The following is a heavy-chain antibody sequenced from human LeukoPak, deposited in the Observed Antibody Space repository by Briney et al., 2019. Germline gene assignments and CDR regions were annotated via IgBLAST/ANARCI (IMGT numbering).Heavy chain of an antibody. V-gene: IGHV3-21*01. CDR3: ARDSTMVRGANPVGY. D-gene: IGHD3-10*01. Sequence: PGGSLRLSCAASGFTFSSYSMNWVRQAPGKGLEWVSSISSSSSYIYYADSVKGRFTISRDNAKNSLYLQMNSLRAEDTAVYYCARDSTMVRGANPVGYWGQGTLVTVSS. CDR2: ISSSSSYI. CDR1: GFTFSSYS. J-gene: IGHJ4*02.